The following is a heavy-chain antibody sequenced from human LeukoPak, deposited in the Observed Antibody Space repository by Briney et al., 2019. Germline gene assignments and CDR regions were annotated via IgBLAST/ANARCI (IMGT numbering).Heavy chain of an antibody. D-gene: IGHD4-23*01. CDR1: GFTFSNYW. CDR2: IKQDGSEN. V-gene: IGHV3-7*01. J-gene: IGHJ4*02. Sequence: GGSLRLSCAASGFTFSNYWMSWVRQAPGKGLEWVADIKQDGSENYYVDSVTGRFTISRDNAKNSLYLQMNSLRAEDTAVYYCARDFNLGVTSWYFDYWGQGTLVTVSS. CDR3: ARDFNLGVTSWYFDY.